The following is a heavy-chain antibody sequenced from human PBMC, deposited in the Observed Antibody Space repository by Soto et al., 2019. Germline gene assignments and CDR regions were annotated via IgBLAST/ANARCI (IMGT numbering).Heavy chain of an antibody. CDR3: ATDSDGYSYGSFDY. V-gene: IGHV1-24*01. J-gene: IGHJ4*02. D-gene: IGHD5-18*01. Sequence: ASVKVSCKVSGYTLAELSMHWVRQAPGKGLEWMGGFDPEDGETIYAQKFQGRVTMTEDTSTDTAYMELSSLRSEDTAVYYCATDSDGYSYGSFDYWGQGTLVTVSS. CDR1: GYTLAELS. CDR2: FDPEDGET.